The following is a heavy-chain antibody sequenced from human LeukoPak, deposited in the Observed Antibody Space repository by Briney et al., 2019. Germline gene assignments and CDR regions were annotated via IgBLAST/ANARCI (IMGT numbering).Heavy chain of an antibody. CDR2: ISYDGSNK. CDR1: GFTFSSYG. V-gene: IGHV3-30*18. J-gene: IGHJ4*02. Sequence: PGRSVRLSCAASGFTFSSYGMHWVRQAPGKGLEWVAVISYDGSNKYYADSVKGRFTISRDNSKNTLYLQMNSLRAEDTAVYYCAKDRIAAAAWEYYFDYWGQGTLVTVSS. D-gene: IGHD6-13*01. CDR3: AKDRIAAAAWEYYFDY.